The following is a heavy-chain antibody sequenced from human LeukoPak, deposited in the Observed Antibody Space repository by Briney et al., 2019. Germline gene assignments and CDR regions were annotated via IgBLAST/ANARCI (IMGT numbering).Heavy chain of an antibody. J-gene: IGHJ4*02. CDR3: GRGHWGLDY. CDR1: GGSFSGYY. Sequence: SETLSLTCAVYGGSFSGYYWSWIRQPPGKGLEWIGEINHSGSTNYNPSLKSRVTISVDTSKNQFSLKLSSVTAADTAVYYCGRGHWGLDYWGQGALVTVSS. CDR2: INHSGST. D-gene: IGHD7-27*01. V-gene: IGHV4-34*01.